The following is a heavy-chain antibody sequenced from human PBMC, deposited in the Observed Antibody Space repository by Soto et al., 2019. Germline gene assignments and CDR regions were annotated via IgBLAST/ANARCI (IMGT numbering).Heavy chain of an antibody. CDR2: IYYSGST. Sequence: SETLSLTCTVSGGSISSYYWSWIRQPPGKGLEWIGYIYYSGSTNYNPSLKSRVTISVDTSKNQFSLKLSSVTAADTVVYYCARQYSSSWYWFDPWGQGTLVTVSS. J-gene: IGHJ5*02. D-gene: IGHD6-13*01. V-gene: IGHV4-59*01. CDR1: GGSISSYY. CDR3: ARQYSSSWYWFDP.